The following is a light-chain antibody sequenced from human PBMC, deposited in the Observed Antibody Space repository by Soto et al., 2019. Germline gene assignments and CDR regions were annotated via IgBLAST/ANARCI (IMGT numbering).Light chain of an antibody. CDR3: SSFAGSNNFV. V-gene: IGLV2-8*01. CDR2: EVS. CDR1: SSDVGAYNF. Sequence: QSVLTQPPSASGSPGQSVTISCTGTSSDVGAYNFVSWYQQHPGKAPKLMISEVSKRPSGVPDRFSGSKSGNTASLTVSGLQAEDEADYYRSSFAGSNNFVFGGGTKLTVL. J-gene: IGLJ2*01.